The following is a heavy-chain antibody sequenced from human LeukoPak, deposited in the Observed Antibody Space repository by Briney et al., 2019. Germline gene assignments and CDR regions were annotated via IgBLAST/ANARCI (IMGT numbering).Heavy chain of an antibody. V-gene: IGHV1-69*13. CDR3: ARTTYYYDSSYWFDP. D-gene: IGHD3-22*01. J-gene: IGHJ5*02. Sequence: ASVKVSCKASGGTFSSYAISWVRQAPGQGLEWMGGIIPIFGTANYAQKFQGRVTITADESTSTAYMELSSLRSEDTAVYYCARTTYYYDSSYWFDPWGQGTLVIVSS. CDR2: IIPIFGTA. CDR1: GGTFSSYA.